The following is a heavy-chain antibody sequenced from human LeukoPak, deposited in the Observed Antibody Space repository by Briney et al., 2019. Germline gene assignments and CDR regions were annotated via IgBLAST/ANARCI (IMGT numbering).Heavy chain of an antibody. V-gene: IGHV3-7*01. Sequence: GGSLRPSCAASGFTFSNYWMNWVRQAPGKGLEWVANINQDGTEKYYVDSVKGRFTISRDNAKNSLYLQMNSLRAEDTAVYYCASGSTIWGQGTMVTVSS. D-gene: IGHD1-26*01. CDR3: ASGSTI. J-gene: IGHJ3*02. CDR2: INQDGTEK. CDR1: GFTFSNYW.